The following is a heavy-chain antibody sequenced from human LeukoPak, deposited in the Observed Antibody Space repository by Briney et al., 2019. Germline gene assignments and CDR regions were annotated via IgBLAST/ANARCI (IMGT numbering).Heavy chain of an antibody. CDR1: GDSISRSSNY. Sequence: PSETLSLTCTVSGDSISRSSNYWGWIRQPPGKGLEWIGSFFYSGSTFYNPSLKSRVTISVDTSKNQFSLKLSSVTAADTAVYYCARESYYYGSGSHFDYWGQGTLVTVSS. CDR2: FFYSGST. D-gene: IGHD3-10*01. CDR3: ARESYYYGSGSHFDY. J-gene: IGHJ4*02. V-gene: IGHV4-39*07.